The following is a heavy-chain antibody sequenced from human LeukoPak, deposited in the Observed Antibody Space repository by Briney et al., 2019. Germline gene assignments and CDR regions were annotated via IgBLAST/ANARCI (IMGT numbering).Heavy chain of an antibody. V-gene: IGHV4-34*01. CDR1: GGSFSGYY. D-gene: IGHD5-18*01. CDR2: INHSGST. J-gene: IGHJ6*02. CDR3: ARGPSIQLWSDPYYYYGMDV. Sequence: SETLSLTCAVYGGSFSGYYWSWIRQPPGKGLEWIGEINHSGSTNYNPSLKSRVTISVDTSKNQFSLKLSSETAADTAVYYCARGPSIQLWSDPYYYYGMDVWGQGTTVTVSS.